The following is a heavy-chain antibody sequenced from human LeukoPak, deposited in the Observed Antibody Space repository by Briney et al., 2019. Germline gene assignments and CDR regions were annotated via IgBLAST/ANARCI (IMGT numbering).Heavy chain of an antibody. J-gene: IGHJ4*02. D-gene: IGHD1-26*01. CDR3: AKDWSGSYYVTDY. V-gene: IGHV3-30*02. Sequence: GGSLRLSCAASGFTFSSYGMHWVRQAPGKGLEWVAFIRYDGSNKYYADSVKGRFTISRDNSKNTLYLQMNSLRAEDTAVYYCAKDWSGSYYVTDYWGQGTLVTVSS. CDR2: IRYDGSNK. CDR1: GFTFSSYG.